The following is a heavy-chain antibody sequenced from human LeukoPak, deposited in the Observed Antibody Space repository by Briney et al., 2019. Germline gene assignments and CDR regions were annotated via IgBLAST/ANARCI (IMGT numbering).Heavy chain of an antibody. Sequence: GGSLRLSCAASGFTFSTFRMSWVRQAPERGLEWVANIKEDGSEGYYVDSVKGRFTVTRDNAKSSLFLQMNSLRAEDTAIYYCARHGYDFWSGYYFRYEVHVDYGMDVWGQGTTVTVSS. CDR2: IKEDGSEG. CDR3: ARHGYDFWSGYYFRYEVHVDYGMDV. J-gene: IGHJ6*02. V-gene: IGHV3-7*01. CDR1: GFTFSTFR. D-gene: IGHD3-3*01.